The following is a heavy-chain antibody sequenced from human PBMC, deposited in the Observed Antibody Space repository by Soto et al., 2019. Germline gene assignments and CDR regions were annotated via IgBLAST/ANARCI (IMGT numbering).Heavy chain of an antibody. D-gene: IGHD2-15*01. J-gene: IGHJ5*02. CDR1: GFSLSTSGVG. Sequence: QITLKESGPTLVKPTQTLTLTCTFSGFSLSTSGVGVGWIRQPPGKALEWLALIYWNDDKRYSPSLKSRLTITKHAATNQVVLTMTNMDPVDTATYYGAHTIVAVVAATRTNWFDPWGQGPLVTVSS. CDR2: IYWNDDK. V-gene: IGHV2-5*01. CDR3: AHTIVAVVAATRTNWFDP.